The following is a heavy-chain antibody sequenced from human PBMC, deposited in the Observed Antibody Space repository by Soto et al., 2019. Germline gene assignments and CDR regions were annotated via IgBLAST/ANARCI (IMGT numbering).Heavy chain of an antibody. D-gene: IGHD2-15*01. Sequence: GVLRLSCAASGFTFSSYAMHWVRQAPGKGLEWVAVISYDGSNKYYADSVKGRFTISRDNSKNTLYLQMNSLRAEDTAVYYCAREMDCSGGSCYSRPFQHWGQGTLVTVSS. CDR3: AREMDCSGGSCYSRPFQH. CDR1: GFTFSSYA. J-gene: IGHJ1*01. CDR2: ISYDGSNK. V-gene: IGHV3-30-3*01.